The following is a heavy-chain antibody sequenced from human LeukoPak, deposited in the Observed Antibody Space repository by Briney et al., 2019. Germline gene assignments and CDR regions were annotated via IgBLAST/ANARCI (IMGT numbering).Heavy chain of an antibody. CDR2: FDPEDGET. J-gene: IGHJ4*02. CDR1: GYTLTELS. CDR3: ATYWGGYYHPFDY. Sequence: VASVKVSCKVSGYTLTELSMHWVRQAPGKGLEWMGGFDPEDGETIYAQKFQGRVTMTEDTSTDTAYMELSSLRSEDTAVYYCATYWGGYYHPFDYWGQGTLVTVSS. V-gene: IGHV1-24*01. D-gene: IGHD3-3*01.